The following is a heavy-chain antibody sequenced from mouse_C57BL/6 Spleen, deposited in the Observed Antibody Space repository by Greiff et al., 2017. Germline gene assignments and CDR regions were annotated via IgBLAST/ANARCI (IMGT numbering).Heavy chain of an antibody. CDR2: ISYDGSN. J-gene: IGHJ1*03. CDR1: GYSITSGYY. D-gene: IGHD1-1*01. CDR3: ASPGSKSYWYFDV. Sequence: VQLKESGPGLVKPSQSLSLTCSVTGYSITSGYYWNWIRQFPGNKLEWMGYISYDGSNNYNPSLKNRISITRDTSKNQFFLKLNSVTTEDTATYYCASPGSKSYWYFDVWGTGTTVTVSS. V-gene: IGHV3-6*01.